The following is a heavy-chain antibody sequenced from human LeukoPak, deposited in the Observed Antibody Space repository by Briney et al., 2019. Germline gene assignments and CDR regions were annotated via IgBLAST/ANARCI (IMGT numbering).Heavy chain of an antibody. CDR1: GYTFTSYG. CDR3: ARHVLLWFGEFHFDY. J-gene: IGHJ4*02. CDR2: ISAYNGNT. Sequence: GASVKVSCKASGYTFTSYGISWVRQAPGQGLEWMGWISAYNGNTNYAQKLQGRVTMTTDTSTSTAYMELRSLRSDDTAVYYCARHVLLWFGEFHFDYWGQGTLVTVSS. D-gene: IGHD3-10*01. V-gene: IGHV1-18*01.